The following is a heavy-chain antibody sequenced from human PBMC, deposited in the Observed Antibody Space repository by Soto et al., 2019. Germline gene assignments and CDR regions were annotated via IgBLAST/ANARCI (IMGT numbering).Heavy chain of an antibody. V-gene: IGHV3-30*03. Sequence: QVQLVESGGGVVQPGRSLRLSCAASGFTFSSYGMHWVRQAPGKGLEWVAVISYDGSNKYYADSVKGRFTISRDNSKNTLYLQMNSLRAEDTAVYYCAITTEVRFGFGYWGQGTLVTVSS. CDR2: ISYDGSNK. D-gene: IGHD3-3*01. CDR1: GFTFSSYG. J-gene: IGHJ4*02. CDR3: AITTEVRFGFGY.